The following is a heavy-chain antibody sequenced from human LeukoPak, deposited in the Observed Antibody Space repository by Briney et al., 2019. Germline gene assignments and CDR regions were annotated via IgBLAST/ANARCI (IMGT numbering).Heavy chain of an antibody. J-gene: IGHJ3*02. CDR1: GYTFTGYY. Sequence: GASVKVSCTASGYTFTGYYMHWVRQAPGQGLEWMGRINPNSGGTNYAQKFQGRVTMTRDTSISTAYMELSRLRSDDTAVYYCARVQARGSYYVGAFDIWGQGTMVTVSS. V-gene: IGHV1-2*06. CDR3: ARVQARGSYYVGAFDI. CDR2: INPNSGGT. D-gene: IGHD1-26*01.